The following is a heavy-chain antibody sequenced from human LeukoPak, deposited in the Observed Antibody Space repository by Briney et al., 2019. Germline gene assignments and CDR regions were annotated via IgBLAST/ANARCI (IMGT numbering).Heavy chain of an antibody. J-gene: IGHJ4*02. Sequence: ASVKVSCKASGGTFSSYAISWVRQASGQGLEWMGGIIPIFGTANYAQKFQGRVTITTDESTSTAYMELSSLRSEDTAVYYCARAVVRFLDKKEYYFDYWGQGTLVTVSS. D-gene: IGHD3-3*01. CDR3: ARAVVRFLDKKEYYFDY. CDR1: GGTFSSYA. CDR2: IIPIFGTA. V-gene: IGHV1-69*05.